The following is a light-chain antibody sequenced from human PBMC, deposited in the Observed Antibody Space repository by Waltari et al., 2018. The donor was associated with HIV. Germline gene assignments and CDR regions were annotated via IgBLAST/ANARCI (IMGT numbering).Light chain of an antibody. CDR3: QQYYALPVT. J-gene: IGKJ4*01. CDR1: RNVFYSSNDRNY. CDR2: WAS. V-gene: IGKV4-1*01. Sequence: DIVMTQSPDSLPVSLGERAPINCKSSRNVFYSSNDRNYLAWYQHKSGQPPKLLISWASTREPGVPHRFSGSGSGTDFTLTISSLQAEDVATYYCQQYYALPVTFGGGTKVE.